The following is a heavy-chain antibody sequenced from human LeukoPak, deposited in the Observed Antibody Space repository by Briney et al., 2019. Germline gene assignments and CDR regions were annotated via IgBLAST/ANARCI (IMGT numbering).Heavy chain of an antibody. CDR2: ISDSGGST. V-gene: IGHV3-23*01. CDR1: GFTFGSHA. CDR3: AKEDSGWFYFDY. Sequence: PGGSLRLSCAASGFTFGSHAMSWVRQAPGKGLEWVSRISDSGGSTIYADSVKGRFTISRDNSKNTLYLQMNSLGAEDTAVYYCAKEDSGWFYFDYWGQETLVTDSS. D-gene: IGHD6-19*01. J-gene: IGHJ4*02.